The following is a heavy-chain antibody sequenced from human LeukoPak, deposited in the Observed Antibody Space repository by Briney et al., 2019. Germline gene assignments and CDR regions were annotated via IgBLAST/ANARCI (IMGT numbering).Heavy chain of an antibody. CDR2: ISGSGGST. CDR3: AKKSRDSSSSLEDY. D-gene: IGHD6-6*01. V-gene: IGHV3-23*01. Sequence: PPGGSLRLSCAASGFTFNNAWMSWVRQAPGKGLEWVSAISGSGGSTYYADSVKGRFTISRDNSKNTLYLQMNSLRAEDTAVYYCAKKSRDSSSSLEDYWGQGTLVTVSS. CDR1: GFTFNNAW. J-gene: IGHJ4*02.